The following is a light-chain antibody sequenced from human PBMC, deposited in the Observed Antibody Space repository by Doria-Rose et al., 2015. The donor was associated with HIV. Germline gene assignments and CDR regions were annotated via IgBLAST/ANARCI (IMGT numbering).Light chain of an antibody. V-gene: IGLV2-14*03. CDR1: SSDVGGFGY. Sequence: LTQPASVSGSPGQSITISCTGTSSDVGGFGYVSWYQQHPGKAPKLMIYDVSNRPSGVSNRFSGSKSGDTASLIIPGLQAEDEADYYCNSYTTSSTHNYVFGTGTKVTVL. CDR3: NSYTTSSTHNYV. CDR2: DVS. J-gene: IGLJ1*01.